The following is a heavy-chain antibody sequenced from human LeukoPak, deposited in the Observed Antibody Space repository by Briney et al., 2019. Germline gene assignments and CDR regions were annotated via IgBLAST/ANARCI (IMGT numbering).Heavy chain of an antibody. CDR1: GGSISSGGYY. D-gene: IGHD2-8*01. Sequence: PSQTLSLTCTVSGGSISSGGYYWSWIRQHPGKGLEWIGYIYYSGSTYYNPSLKSRVTISVDTSNNQFSLKLSSVTAADTAVFFCAKAVRVGPLLYYFEYWGQGTLVTVSS. CDR3: AKAVRVGPLLYYFEY. CDR2: IYYSGST. J-gene: IGHJ4*02. V-gene: IGHV4-31*03.